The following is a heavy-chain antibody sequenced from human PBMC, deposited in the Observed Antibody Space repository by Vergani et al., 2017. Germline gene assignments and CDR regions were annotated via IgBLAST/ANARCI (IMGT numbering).Heavy chain of an antibody. J-gene: IGHJ4*02. CDR2: ISSSSSYI. D-gene: IGHD1-26*01. Sequence: EVQLLESGGGLVKPGGSLRLSCAASGFTFSSYSMNWVRQAPGKGLEWVSSISSSSSYIYYADSVKGRFTISRDNAKNSLYLQMNSLRAEDTAVYYCARGWELLQGGEDYWGQGTLVTVSS. CDR3: ARGWELLQGGEDY. CDR1: GFTFSSYS. V-gene: IGHV3-21*01.